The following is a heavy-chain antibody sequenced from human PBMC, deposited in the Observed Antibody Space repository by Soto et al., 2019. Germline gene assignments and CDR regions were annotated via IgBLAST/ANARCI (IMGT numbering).Heavy chain of an antibody. CDR1: GFTFSGSA. Sequence: GGSLRLSCAASGFTFSGSAMHWVRQASGKGLEWVGRIRSKANSYATAYAASVKGRFTISRDDSKNTAYLQMNSLKTEDTAVYYCTRHPDSYYDILTGYYSDFDYWGQGTLVTVSS. D-gene: IGHD3-9*01. CDR3: TRHPDSYYDILTGYYSDFDY. V-gene: IGHV3-73*01. J-gene: IGHJ4*02. CDR2: IRSKANSYAT.